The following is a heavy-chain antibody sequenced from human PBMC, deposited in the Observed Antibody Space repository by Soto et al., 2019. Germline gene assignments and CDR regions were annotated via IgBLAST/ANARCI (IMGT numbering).Heavy chain of an antibody. CDR1: GGSIPSSFY. D-gene: IGHD6-13*01. V-gene: IGHV4-39*01. CDR3: RSSSRYSTDV. CDR2: IYGTGNT. Sequence: QLQLQVSGPGLVKPSETLSLSCTVPGGSIPSSFYWGWIRQPPGKGLEWIGSIYGTGNTYYNPSLKDRVTISADTSKDQFSLSLISSTAADTDVYYCRSSSRYSTDVWGQGAMVTVSS. J-gene: IGHJ6*02.